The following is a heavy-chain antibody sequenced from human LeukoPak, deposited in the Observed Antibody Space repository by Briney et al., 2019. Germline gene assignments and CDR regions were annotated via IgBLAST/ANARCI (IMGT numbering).Heavy chain of an antibody. CDR2: IYYSGST. CDR1: GYSISSGYY. V-gene: IGHV4-38-2*02. D-gene: IGHD5-24*01. Sequence: SETLSLTCTVSGYSISSGYYWGWIRQPPGNGLEWIGSIYYSGSTYYNASLKSRVTISVDTPKNQFSLKLSSVTAADTAVYYCARDKRAGYVFDYWGQGTLVTVSS. CDR3: ARDKRAGYVFDY. J-gene: IGHJ4*02.